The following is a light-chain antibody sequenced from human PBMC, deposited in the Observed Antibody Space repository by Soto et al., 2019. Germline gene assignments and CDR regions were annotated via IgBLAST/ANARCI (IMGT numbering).Light chain of an antibody. CDR1: QSDSRE. J-gene: IGKJ2*01. CDR2: GAS. V-gene: IGKV3-15*01. Sequence: EMVLTQSPATLSVSPGERVTLPCRASQSDSREMAWYQQRPGQAPRLLSYGASTRATVVPARFSGSGSGTEFTLTISSLWPEDSAVSYCQVRFTFGHGTKLEIK. CDR3: QVRFT.